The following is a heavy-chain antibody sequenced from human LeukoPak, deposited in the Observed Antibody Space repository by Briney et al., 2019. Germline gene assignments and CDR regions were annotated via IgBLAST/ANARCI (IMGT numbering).Heavy chain of an antibody. J-gene: IGHJ4*02. CDR2: ISWEGSTT. CDR1: GFPFDDHT. Sequence: PGGSLRLSCATSGFPFDDHTMPWVRQLPGKGLEWLPLISWEGSTTYYADSVKDRFTISRDTSKNSLYLQMNSLRTEDTALYYCAKARSSSWSYLESWGQGTLVTVSS. D-gene: IGHD6-13*01. CDR3: AKARSSSWSYLES. V-gene: IGHV3-43*01.